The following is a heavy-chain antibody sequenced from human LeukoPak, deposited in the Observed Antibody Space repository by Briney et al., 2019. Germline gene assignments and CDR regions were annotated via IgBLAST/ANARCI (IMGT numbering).Heavy chain of an antibody. CDR3: AKDRTPDGFYSIDF. V-gene: IGHV3-23*01. CDR2: IIGNGGDI. J-gene: IGHJ4*02. Sequence: QPGGSLRLSCEASGFTFSIFAVNWVRQAPGKGLEWVSVIIGNGGDIHYADSVKGRFTISRDNSKNTLYLQMNNLRADDTAVYYCAKDRTPDGFYSIDFWGQGSLVTVSS. D-gene: IGHD5-24*01. CDR1: GFTFSIFA.